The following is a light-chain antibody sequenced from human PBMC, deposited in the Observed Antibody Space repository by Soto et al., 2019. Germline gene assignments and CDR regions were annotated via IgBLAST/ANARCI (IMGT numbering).Light chain of an antibody. V-gene: IGKV3-15*01. CDR2: GAS. CDR1: QNVGSN. J-gene: IGKJ4*02. CDR3: QQFYHWT. Sequence: DILMPQSPATLSVSPGERATLSCMTSQNVGSNLAWYQQKPGQAPRLLIYGASTRATGIPPRFSGSGSGTAFTLTIGSLESEACAVYYCQQFYHWTFGEGTKVEIK.